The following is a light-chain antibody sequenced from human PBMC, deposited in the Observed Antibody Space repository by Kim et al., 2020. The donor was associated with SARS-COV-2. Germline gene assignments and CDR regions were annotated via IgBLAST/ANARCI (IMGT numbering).Light chain of an antibody. J-gene: IGKJ1*01. CDR3: LQHNSYPWT. Sequence: ASVGDRRTIACRASQGISNYLAGFQQKPGKVPKRLIYAASTLQSGVPSRFSGSGFGTEFTLTISSLQPEDVATYYCLQHNSYPWTFGQGTKVDIK. CDR2: AAS. V-gene: IGKV1-17*03. CDR1: QGISNY.